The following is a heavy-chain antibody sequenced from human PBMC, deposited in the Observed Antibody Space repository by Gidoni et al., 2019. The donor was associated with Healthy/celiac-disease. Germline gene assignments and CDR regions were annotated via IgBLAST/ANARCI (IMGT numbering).Heavy chain of an antibody. CDR2: IYYSGST. D-gene: IGHD1-26*01. J-gene: IGHJ3*02. V-gene: IGHV4-59*01. CDR1: GGSISSYY. CDR3: ARTSRWGAFDI. Sequence: QVQLQESGPGLVKPSETSSLTCTVSGGSISSYYWSWIRQPPGKGLEWIGYIYYSGSTNYNPSLKSRVTISVDTSKNQFSLKLSSVTAADTAVYYCARTSRWGAFDIWGQGTMVTVSS.